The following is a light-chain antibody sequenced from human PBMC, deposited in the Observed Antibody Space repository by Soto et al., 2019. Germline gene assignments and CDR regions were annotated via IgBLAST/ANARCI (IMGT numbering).Light chain of an antibody. CDR2: EVS. J-gene: IGLJ3*02. CDR1: TSDIGTYNY. CDR3: SSYTSSATLV. V-gene: IGLV2-14*01. Sequence: QSVLTQPASVSGSPGQSITISCSGATSDIGTYNYVSWYQHHPGKVPKVIIYEVSNRPSGVSNRYSGSKSGNTASLTISGLQDEDEADYYCSSYTSSATLVFGGGTKVTVL.